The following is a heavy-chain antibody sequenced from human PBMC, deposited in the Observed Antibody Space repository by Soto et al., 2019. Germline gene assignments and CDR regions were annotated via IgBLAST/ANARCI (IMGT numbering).Heavy chain of an antibody. CDR2: MNPNSGDT. D-gene: IGHD2-15*01. V-gene: IGHV1-8*01. Sequence: QEQLVQSGAEVKKPGASVKVSCRASGFTFTNYETIWVRQATGQGFEWMGWMNPNSGDTVYAQKFQGRVTLTRDTSISTAYMELSSLTSEETAVYYCARGRRGHCSGSKRFRFLDPWGQGTLVTVAS. J-gene: IGHJ5*02. CDR1: GFTFTNYE. CDR3: ARGRRGHCSGSKRFRFLDP.